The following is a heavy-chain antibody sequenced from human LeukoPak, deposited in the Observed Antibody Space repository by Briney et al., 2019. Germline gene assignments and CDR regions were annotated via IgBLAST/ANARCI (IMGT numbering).Heavy chain of an antibody. CDR2: IVQSGRT. Sequence: SETLSLTCTVYGASFSGYYWTWIRQPPGKGLEWIGEIVQSGRTNYSPSLESRLTLSVDTSKNQFSLKLSSVTAADTAIYYCARDHTETSSLNFRNYYYYGMDIWGQGTTVIVSS. CDR1: GASFSGYY. D-gene: IGHD4-11*01. J-gene: IGHJ6*02. CDR3: ARDHTETSSLNFRNYYYYGMDI. V-gene: IGHV4-34*12.